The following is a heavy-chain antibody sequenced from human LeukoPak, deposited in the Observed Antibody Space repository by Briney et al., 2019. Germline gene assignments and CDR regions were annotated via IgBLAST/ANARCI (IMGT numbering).Heavy chain of an antibody. CDR1: GFTFSNYW. Sequence: GGSLRLSCAVSGFTFSNYWMSWVRQAPGKGLEWVANIKQDGSEKYYVDSVKGRFTISRDNAKNSLYLQMNSLRAEGTAVYYCARDKVSGDSYFDYWGQGTLVTVSS. CDR2: IKQDGSEK. CDR3: ARDKVSGDSYFDY. J-gene: IGHJ4*02. V-gene: IGHV3-7*01. D-gene: IGHD4-17*01.